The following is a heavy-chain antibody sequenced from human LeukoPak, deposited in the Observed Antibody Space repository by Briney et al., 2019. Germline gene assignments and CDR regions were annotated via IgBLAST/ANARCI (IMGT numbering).Heavy chain of an antibody. CDR2: ISYDGSNT. J-gene: IGHJ4*02. D-gene: IGHD3-3*01. V-gene: IGHV3-30*18. CDR3: AKDKADFQFDY. CDR1: GFSFRTYG. Sequence: PGGSLRLSCVASGFSFRTYGMHWVRQAPGRGLEWVADISYDGSNTYYADSVKGRFTISRDNSKNTLNLQMNSLRVEDTAVYYCAKDKADFQFDYWGQGTLVTVSS.